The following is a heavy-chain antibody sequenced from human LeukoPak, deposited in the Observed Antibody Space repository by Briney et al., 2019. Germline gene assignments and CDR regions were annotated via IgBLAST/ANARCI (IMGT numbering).Heavy chain of an antibody. D-gene: IGHD5-12*01. Sequence: PGGSLRLSCAASGFTFSDYYMSWIRQAPGKGLEWVSYISSSGSTIYYADSVKGRFTISRDNAKNSLYLQMNSLRAEDTAVYYCASPYSGYDYQWDYWGQGTLVTVSS. CDR3: ASPYSGYDYQWDY. CDR1: GFTFSDYY. J-gene: IGHJ4*02. CDR2: ISSSGSTI. V-gene: IGHV3-11*01.